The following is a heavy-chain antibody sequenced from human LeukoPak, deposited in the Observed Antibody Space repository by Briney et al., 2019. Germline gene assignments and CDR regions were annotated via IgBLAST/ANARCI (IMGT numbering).Heavy chain of an antibody. V-gene: IGHV3-30*02. CDR2: IRYDGSNK. D-gene: IGHD3-16*01. CDR3: AREGEDGGLVFDY. CDR1: GFTFSSYG. J-gene: IGHJ4*02. Sequence: GGSLRLSCAASGFTFSSYGMHWVRQAPGKGLEWVAFIRYDGSNKYYADSVKGRFTISRDNSKNTLYLQMNSLRAEDTAVYYCAREGEDGGLVFDYWGQGTLVTVSS.